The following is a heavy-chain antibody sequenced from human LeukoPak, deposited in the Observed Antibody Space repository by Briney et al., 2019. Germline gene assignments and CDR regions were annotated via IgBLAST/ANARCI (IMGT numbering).Heavy chain of an antibody. V-gene: IGHV3-30*18. CDR2: ISCDGSNA. CDR1: GFTFSSYG. Sequence: GRSLRLSCAASGFTFSSYGMHWVRQAPGKGLEWVAVISCDGSNAYYADSVKGRFTMSRDNSKNTLFVQMNSLRAEDTAVYYCAKDLSGRKGPFDYWGQGTLVTVSS. CDR3: AKDLSGRKGPFDY. J-gene: IGHJ4*02. D-gene: IGHD3-10*01.